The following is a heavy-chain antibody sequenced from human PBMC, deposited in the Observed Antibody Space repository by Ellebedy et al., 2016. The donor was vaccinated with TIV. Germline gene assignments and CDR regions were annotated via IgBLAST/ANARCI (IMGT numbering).Heavy chain of an antibody. CDR3: AKRLRYSPNQWYHFDS. D-gene: IGHD6-13*01. V-gene: IGHV3-23*01. J-gene: IGHJ4*02. CDR1: GFSFNNYA. Sequence: PGGSLRLSCAGSGFSFNNYALSWVRQAPGRGLEWVSAISNTGGSTYYSDSVKGRFTISRDNFRDTLYLQMNSLRADDTAVYYCAKRLRYSPNQWYHFDSWGQGVLVTVSS. CDR2: ISNTGGST.